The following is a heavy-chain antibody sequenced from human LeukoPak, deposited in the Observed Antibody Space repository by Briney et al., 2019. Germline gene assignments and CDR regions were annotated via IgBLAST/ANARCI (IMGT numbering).Heavy chain of an antibody. D-gene: IGHD6-19*01. Sequence: GVSLRLLCAASGLIFHSYAMLGVRQAPGRALEGVSDNRGGGDITNYADHVKGRFTISRDNSKNTLYLEMNSLRAEDTAVYYCAKYNSGWSQRYYFDYWGQGTLVSVSS. CDR1: GLIFHSYA. V-gene: IGHV3-23*01. CDR3: AKYNSGWSQRYYFDY. CDR2: NRGGGDIT. J-gene: IGHJ4*02.